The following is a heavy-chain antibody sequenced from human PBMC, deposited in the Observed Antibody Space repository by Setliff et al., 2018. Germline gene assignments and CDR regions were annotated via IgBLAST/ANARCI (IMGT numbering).Heavy chain of an antibody. CDR1: GFTFFNHA. Sequence: GSLRLSCGASGFTFFNHAMHWVRQAPGQGLEWVGRIRKKVNNYTSEYAASVKGRFVVSRDDSKNSLYLQMNSLRAEDTAIYYCGPGGKGLLENWGQGTLVTVSS. CDR3: GPGGKGLLEN. J-gene: IGHJ4*02. V-gene: IGHV3-72*01. CDR2: IRKKVNNYTS. D-gene: IGHD3-10*01.